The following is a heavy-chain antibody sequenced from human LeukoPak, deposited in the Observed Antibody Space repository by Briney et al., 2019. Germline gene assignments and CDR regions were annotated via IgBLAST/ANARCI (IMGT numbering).Heavy chain of an antibody. D-gene: IGHD3-16*01. V-gene: IGHV3-11*04. CDR1: GFTFSDYY. Sequence: SGGSLRLSCAASGFTFSDYYMSWIRQAPGKGLEWVSYISSSGSTIYYADSVKGRFTISRDNAKNSLYLQMNSLRAEDTAVYYCATEGRIINYYYMDVWGKGTTVTVSS. CDR3: ATEGRIINYYYMDV. J-gene: IGHJ6*03. CDR2: ISSSGSTI.